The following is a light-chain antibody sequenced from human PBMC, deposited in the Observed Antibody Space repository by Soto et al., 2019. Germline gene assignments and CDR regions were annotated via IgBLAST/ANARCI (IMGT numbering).Light chain of an antibody. V-gene: IGKV4-1*01. CDR1: QSVLYSSNNKNY. CDR2: WAS. Sequence: DIVMTQSPDSLAVSLGERATINCKSSQSVLYSSNNKNYLAWYQQKPGQPPKLLIYWASTRESGVPDRFSGSGSGTDFTLTISSLQAEDVAVYYCQQYYSTPLSFEPGTKVDIK. J-gene: IGKJ3*01. CDR3: QQYYSTPLS.